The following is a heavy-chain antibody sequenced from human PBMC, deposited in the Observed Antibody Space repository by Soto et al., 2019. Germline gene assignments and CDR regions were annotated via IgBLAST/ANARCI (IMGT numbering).Heavy chain of an antibody. Sequence: SETLSLTCTVSGGSVSSGSYYWSWIRRPPGKGLEWIGYIYYSGSTNYNPSLKSRVTISVDTSKNQFSLKLSSVTAADTAVYYCARACRLWFGELRHNWFDPWGQGTLVTVSS. J-gene: IGHJ5*02. CDR2: IYYSGST. D-gene: IGHD3-10*01. CDR1: GGSVSSGSYY. V-gene: IGHV4-61*01. CDR3: ARACRLWFGELRHNWFDP.